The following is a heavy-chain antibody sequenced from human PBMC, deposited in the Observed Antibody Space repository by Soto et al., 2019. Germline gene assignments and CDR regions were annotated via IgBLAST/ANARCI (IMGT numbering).Heavy chain of an antibody. V-gene: IGHV1-58*01. CDR2: IVVGSGNT. J-gene: IGHJ4*02. CDR3: AAKYSGSSPLAN. D-gene: IGHD1-26*01. CDR1: GFTFTSSA. Sequence: SVKVSCKASGFTFTSSAVHWVRQARGQRLEWIGWIVVGSGNTNYAQKFQERVTITRDMSTSTAYMELSSLRSEDTAVYYCAAKYSGSSPLANWGQGTLVTVSS.